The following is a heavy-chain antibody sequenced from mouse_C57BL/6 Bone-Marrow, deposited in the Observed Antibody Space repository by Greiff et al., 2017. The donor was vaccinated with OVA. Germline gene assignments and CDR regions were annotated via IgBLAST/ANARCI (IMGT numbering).Heavy chain of an antibody. J-gene: IGHJ2*01. CDR2: ISPYNGVT. V-gene: IGHV1-31*01. Sequence: VQLQQSGPELVKPGASVKISCKASGYSFTGYYMPWVKQSPGNILDWIGFISPYNGVTSYNQKFKGKATLTVDKSSSTAYMELRSLTSEDSAVYYCARGTGFDYWGQGNTLIVSS. D-gene: IGHD3-3*01. CDR1: GYSFTGYY. CDR3: ARGTGFDY.